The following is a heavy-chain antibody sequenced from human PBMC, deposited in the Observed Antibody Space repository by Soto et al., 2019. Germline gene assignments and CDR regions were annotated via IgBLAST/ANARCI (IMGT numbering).Heavy chain of an antibody. D-gene: IGHD1-1*01. CDR2: ISYDGSNK. V-gene: IGHV3-30*18. J-gene: IGHJ4*02. CDR1: GFTFRSYG. CDR3: AKDLDGGSDFDS. Sequence: GGSMRLPCAASGFTFRSYGMHRVRQAPGKGLEWVAVISYDGSNKYYADSVKGRFTISRDNSKNTLYLQMNSLRAEDTAVYYCAKDLDGGSDFDSWGQGTLVTVS.